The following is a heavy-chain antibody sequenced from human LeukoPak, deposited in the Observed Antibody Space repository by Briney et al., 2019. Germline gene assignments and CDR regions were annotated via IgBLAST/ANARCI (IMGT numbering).Heavy chain of an antibody. J-gene: IGHJ6*02. CDR3: ARDHIAAAGTYYYYGMDV. CDR2: INHSGST. D-gene: IGHD6-13*01. Sequence: PSETLSLTCAVYGGSFSGYYWSWIRQPPGKGLEWIGEINHSGSTNYNPSLKSRGTISVDTSKNQFSLKLSSVTAADTAVYYCARDHIAAAGTYYYYGMDVWGQGTTVTVSS. CDR1: GGSFSGYY. V-gene: IGHV4-34*01.